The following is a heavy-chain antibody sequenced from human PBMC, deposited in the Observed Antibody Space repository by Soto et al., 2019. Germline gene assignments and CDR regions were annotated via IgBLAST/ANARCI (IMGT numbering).Heavy chain of an antibody. J-gene: IGHJ6*02. CDR3: ARDKAYYYDRSGYNYYGMDV. D-gene: IGHD3-22*01. CDR2: IYYSGST. V-gene: IGHV4-31*03. Sequence: SETLSLTCTVSGGSISSGGYYWSWIRQHPGKGLEWIGYIYYSGSTYYNPSLKSRVTISVDTSKNQFSLKLSSVTAADTAVYYCARDKAYYYDRSGYNYYGMDVWGQGTTVTVSS. CDR1: GGSISSGGYY.